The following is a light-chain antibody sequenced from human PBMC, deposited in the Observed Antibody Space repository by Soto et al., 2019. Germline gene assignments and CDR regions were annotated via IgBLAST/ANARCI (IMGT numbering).Light chain of an antibody. J-gene: IGKJ1*01. CDR1: QSLLHSNGYNY. V-gene: IGKV2-28*01. CDR2: LGS. Sequence: DIVMTQSPLSLPLTPGEPASISCRSSQSLLHSNGYNYLDWYLQKPGQSPQLLIYLGSNRASGVPDRFSGSGSGTDFTLKISRVEAEDVGVYYCMQALQTPTFGQGTKVEIK. CDR3: MQALQTPT.